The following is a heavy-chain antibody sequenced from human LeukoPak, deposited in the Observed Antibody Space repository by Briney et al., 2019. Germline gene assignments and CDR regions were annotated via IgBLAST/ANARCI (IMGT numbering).Heavy chain of an antibody. D-gene: IGHD1-26*01. J-gene: IGHJ6*02. Sequence: PGRSLRLSCTASGFTFGGYAMSWVRQAPGKGLEWIAFIRSKGYGGTTEYAASVKGRFTISRDDSKSIAYLQMDSLKTEDTAVYHCTREWGGELRPYYYYGMDVWGQGTTVTASS. CDR2: IRSKGYGGTT. V-gene: IGHV3-49*04. CDR3: TREWGGELRPYYYYGMDV. CDR1: GFTFGGYA.